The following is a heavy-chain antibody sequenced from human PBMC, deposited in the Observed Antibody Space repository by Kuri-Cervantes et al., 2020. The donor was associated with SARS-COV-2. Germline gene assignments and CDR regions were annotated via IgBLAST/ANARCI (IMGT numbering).Heavy chain of an antibody. V-gene: IGHV1-24*01. CDR2: FDPEDGET. D-gene: IGHD3-16*02. Sequence: ASVKVSCKVSGYTLTELSMHWVRQAPGKGLEWMGGFDPEDGETIYAQKFQGRVTMTEDTSTDTAYMELSSLRSDDTAVYYCARGSIFSYTGGWYFDYWGQGTLVTVSS. J-gene: IGHJ4*02. CDR3: ARGSIFSYTGGWYFDY. CDR1: GYTLTELS.